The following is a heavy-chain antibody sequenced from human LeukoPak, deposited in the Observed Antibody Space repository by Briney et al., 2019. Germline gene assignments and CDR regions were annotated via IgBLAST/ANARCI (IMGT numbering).Heavy chain of an antibody. V-gene: IGHV3-33*08. J-gene: IGHJ4*02. Sequence: PGGSLRLSCAASGFIFTNYFMSWVRQAPGKGLEWVAVIWYDGSNKYYADSVKGRFTISRDNSKNTLYLQMNSLRAEDTAVYYCARDERRYSSGWYLFDYWGQGTLVTVSS. CDR2: IWYDGSNK. D-gene: IGHD6-19*01. CDR3: ARDERRYSSGWYLFDY. CDR1: GFIFTNYF.